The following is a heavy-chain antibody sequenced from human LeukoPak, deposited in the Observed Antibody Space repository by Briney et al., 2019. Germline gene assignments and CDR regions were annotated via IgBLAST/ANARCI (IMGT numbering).Heavy chain of an antibody. D-gene: IGHD5-18*01. Sequence: PSETLSLTCTVSGGSISSSSYYWGWIRQPPGKGLEWIGSIYYSRSTYYNPSLKSRVTISVDTSKNQFSLKLSSVTAADTAVYYCAREGHTAMGLSDYWGQGTLVTVSS. CDR3: AREGHTAMGLSDY. V-gene: IGHV4-39*07. J-gene: IGHJ4*02. CDR2: IYYSRST. CDR1: GGSISSSSYY.